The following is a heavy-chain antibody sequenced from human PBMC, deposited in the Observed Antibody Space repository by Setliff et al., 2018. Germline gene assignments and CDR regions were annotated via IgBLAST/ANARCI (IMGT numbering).Heavy chain of an antibody. D-gene: IGHD5-18*01. J-gene: IGHJ6*02. Sequence: PSETLSLTCTVSGGSVSPYFWGWIRQPPGKGLQWIGYIYHNGNTNFNPSLKSRVNMSIDTSKNQFALNLKSVTAADTAVYYCARDRTAYSYGLDVWGQGTTVTVSS. CDR3: ARDRTAYSYGLDV. CDR1: GGSVSPYF. V-gene: IGHV4-59*02. CDR2: IYHNGNT.